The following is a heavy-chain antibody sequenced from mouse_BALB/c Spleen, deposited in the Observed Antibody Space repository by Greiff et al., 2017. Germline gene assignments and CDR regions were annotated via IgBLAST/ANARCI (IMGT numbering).Heavy chain of an antibody. Sequence: VQLQQSGAELMKPGASVKISCKATGYTFSSYWIEWVKQRPGHGLEWIGEILPGSGSTNYNEKFKGKATFTADTSSNTAYMQLSSLTSEDSAVYYCARIGPLRRGYFDVWGAGTTVTVSS. CDR1: GYTFSSYW. D-gene: IGHD2-12*01. CDR2: ILPGSGST. J-gene: IGHJ1*01. V-gene: IGHV1-9*01. CDR3: ARIGPLRRGYFDV.